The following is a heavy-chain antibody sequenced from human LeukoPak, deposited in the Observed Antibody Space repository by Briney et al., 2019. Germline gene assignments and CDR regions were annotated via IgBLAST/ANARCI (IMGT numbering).Heavy chain of an antibody. V-gene: IGHV3-30*18. J-gene: IGHJ4*02. CDR1: GFTFSSYG. CDR3: AKLISGGGSVPSDY. D-gene: IGHD2-8*02. CDR2: ISYDGSNK. Sequence: GGSLRLSCAASGFTFSSYGMHWVRQAQGKELVWVAVISYDGSNKYYADSVKGRFTISRNNSKNTLYLQMNSLRAEDKAGSYCAKLISGGGSVPSDYWGQGTLVTVSS.